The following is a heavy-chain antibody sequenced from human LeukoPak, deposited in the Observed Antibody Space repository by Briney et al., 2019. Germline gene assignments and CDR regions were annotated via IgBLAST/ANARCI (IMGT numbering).Heavy chain of an antibody. CDR3: ASCVVVVAATITQDPIPCYFDY. CDR1: GGSISSGGYY. J-gene: IGHJ4*02. Sequence: SETLSLTCTVSGGSISSGGYYWSWIRQHPGKGLEWIGSIYYSGSTYYNPSLKSRVTISVDTSKNQFSLKLSSVTAADTAVYYCASCVVVVAATITQDPIPCYFDYWGQGTLVTVSS. D-gene: IGHD2-15*01. V-gene: IGHV4-39*01. CDR2: IYYSGST.